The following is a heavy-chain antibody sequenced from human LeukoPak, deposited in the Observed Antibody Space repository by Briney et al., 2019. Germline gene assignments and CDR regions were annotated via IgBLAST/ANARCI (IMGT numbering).Heavy chain of an antibody. CDR2: ISSSGSTI. CDR1: GFTFSSYE. J-gene: IGHJ3*02. Sequence: PGGSLRLSCAASGFTFSSYEMNWVRQAPGKGLEWVSYISSSGSTIYYADSVKGRFTISRDNAKNSLYLQMNSLRAEDTAVYYCASNPIPPPPLCGGDCYPGGDAFDIWGQGTMVTVSS. V-gene: IGHV3-48*03. D-gene: IGHD2-21*02. CDR3: ASNPIPPPPLCGGDCYPGGDAFDI.